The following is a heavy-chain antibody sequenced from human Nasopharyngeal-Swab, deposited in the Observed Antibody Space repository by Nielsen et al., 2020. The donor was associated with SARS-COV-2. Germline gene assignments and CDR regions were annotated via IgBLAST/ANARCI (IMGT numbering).Heavy chain of an antibody. Sequence: WSRPPPGKGLEWIGEIYHSGSTNYNPSLKSRVTISVDKSKNQFSLKLSSVTAADTAVYYCARDDAITMVRGVINYWGQGTLVTVSS. D-gene: IGHD3-10*01. V-gene: IGHV4-4*02. CDR2: IYHSGST. J-gene: IGHJ4*02. CDR3: ARDDAITMVRGVINY.